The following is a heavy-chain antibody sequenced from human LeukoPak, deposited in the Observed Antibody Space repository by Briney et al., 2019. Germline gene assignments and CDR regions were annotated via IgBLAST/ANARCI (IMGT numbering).Heavy chain of an antibody. Sequence: SQTLSLPFTVSGGSVTSGDYDWSWIRQPPGKGLEWIGYIYYIGTTYYSPSLKSRVSISVDTSKDQFSLKLSSVTAADTAVYYCARTRGYFDSWGQGTLVTVSS. J-gene: IGHJ4*02. CDR3: ARTRGYFDS. CDR2: IYYIGTT. V-gene: IGHV4-30-4*01. CDR1: GGSVTSGDYD.